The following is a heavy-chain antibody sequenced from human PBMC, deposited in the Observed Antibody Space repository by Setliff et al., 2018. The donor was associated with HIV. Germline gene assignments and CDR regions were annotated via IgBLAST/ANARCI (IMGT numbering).Heavy chain of an antibody. D-gene: IGHD6-19*01. CDR2: VHHGGSA. CDR3: AAFDSGRDV. Sequence: SETLSLTCSVSDYSISRGFYWGWIRQPPGKGLEWIGSVHHGGSAYYNPSLKSRVTISIDTSKIQFSLKLNSVTAADTGVYYCAAFDSGRDVWGQGTLVTVSS. CDR1: DYSISRGFY. J-gene: IGHJ4*02. V-gene: IGHV4-38-2*02.